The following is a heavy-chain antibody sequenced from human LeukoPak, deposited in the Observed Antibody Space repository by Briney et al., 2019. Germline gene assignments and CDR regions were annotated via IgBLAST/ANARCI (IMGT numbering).Heavy chain of an antibody. CDR3: AREGYSYGYFAGDYHAFDI. CDR2: IYYSGST. CDR1: GGSISGSSYY. V-gene: IGHV4-61*01. D-gene: IGHD5-18*01. J-gene: IGHJ3*02. Sequence: SETLSLTCTVSGGSISGSSYYWSWIRQPPGKGLEWIGYIYYSGSTNYNPSLKSRVTISVDTSKNQFSLKLSSVTAADTAVYYCAREGYSYGYFAGDYHAFDIWGQGTMVTVSS.